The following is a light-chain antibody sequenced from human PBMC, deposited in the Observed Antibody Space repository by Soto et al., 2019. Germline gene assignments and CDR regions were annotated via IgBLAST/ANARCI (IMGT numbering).Light chain of an antibody. CDR3: QQFNNYPRT. J-gene: IGKJ1*01. CDR1: QGISSA. Sequence: AVQLTQSPSSLSASVGDRVTITSRASQGISSALAWYQQKPGIAPRLLIYDASTLESGVPSRFSGSGSGTDFTLTISSLQPGDFATYYCQQFNNYPRTFGQGTKVEIK. V-gene: IGKV1D-13*01. CDR2: DAS.